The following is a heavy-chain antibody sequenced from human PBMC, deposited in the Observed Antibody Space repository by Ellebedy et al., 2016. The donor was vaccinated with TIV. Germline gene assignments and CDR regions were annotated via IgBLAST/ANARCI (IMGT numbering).Heavy chain of an antibody. V-gene: IGHV4-38-2*02. CDR3: ATFRNLDAFDI. CDR1: GYSISSGYY. J-gene: IGHJ3*02. CDR2: FYHSGIT. Sequence: SETLSLTCTVSGYSISSGYYWGWIRQPPGKGLEWIGSFYHSGITYYNPSLKRRVTISVDRSKNQLSLKLSSVTAADTAVYYCATFRNLDAFDIWGQGTMVTVSS.